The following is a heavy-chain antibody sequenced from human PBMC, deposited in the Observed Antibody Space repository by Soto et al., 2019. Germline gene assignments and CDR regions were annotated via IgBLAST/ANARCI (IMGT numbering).Heavy chain of an antibody. Sequence: QVQLVQSGAEVKKPGSSVKVSCTASGGTFTSLTMSWVRQAPGQGLEWMGRHIPIFGIANYAKKFQGRVTSTADQSTHTSYMELSSLSSEDTAIYYCASPIVGPTNWGQGTLVTVSS. J-gene: IGHJ4*02. CDR3: ASPIVGPTN. V-gene: IGHV1-69*02. CDR2: HIPIFGIA. CDR1: GGTFTSLT. D-gene: IGHD1-26*01.